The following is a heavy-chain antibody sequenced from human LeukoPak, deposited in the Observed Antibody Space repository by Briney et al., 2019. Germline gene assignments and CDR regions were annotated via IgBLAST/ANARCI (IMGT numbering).Heavy chain of an antibody. V-gene: IGHV1-18*01. J-gene: IGHJ6*04. Sequence: GASVKVSCKASGYTFTSYGISWVRQAPGQGLEWMGWISAYNGNTNYAQKLQGRVTMNTDTSTSTAYMALRSLRSDDTAVYYCARGGRGFGELLYADVWGKGTTVTVSS. CDR3: ARGGRGFGELLYADV. D-gene: IGHD3-10*01. CDR1: GYTFTSYG. CDR2: ISAYNGNT.